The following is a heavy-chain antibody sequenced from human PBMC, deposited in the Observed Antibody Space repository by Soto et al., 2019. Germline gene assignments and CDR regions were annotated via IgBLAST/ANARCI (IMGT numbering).Heavy chain of an antibody. J-gene: IGHJ4*02. CDR3: ARVRFEQQMSHFDY. V-gene: IGHV1-3*01. CDR1: GYTFTSYA. CDR2: INAGNGNT. Sequence: ASVKVSCKASGYTFTSYAMHWVRQAPGQRPEWMGWINAGNGNTKYSQKFQGRVTITRDTSASTAYMELSSLRSEDTAVYYCARVRFEQQMSHFDYWGQGILVTVSS. D-gene: IGHD6-13*01.